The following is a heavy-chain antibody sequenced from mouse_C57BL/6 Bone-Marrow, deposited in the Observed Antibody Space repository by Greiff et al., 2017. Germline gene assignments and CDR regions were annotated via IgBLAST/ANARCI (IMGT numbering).Heavy chain of an antibody. CDR3: ARDEGDGYYCDY. V-gene: IGHV5-4*01. J-gene: IGHJ2*01. CDR1: GFTFSSYA. Sequence: DVMLVESGGGLVKPGGSLKLSCAASGFTFSSYAMSWVRQTPEKRLEWVATISDGGSYTYYPDNVKGRFTISRDNAKNNLYLQMSHLKSEDTAMYYCARDEGDGYYCDYWGQGTTLTVSS. D-gene: IGHD2-3*01. CDR2: ISDGGSYT.